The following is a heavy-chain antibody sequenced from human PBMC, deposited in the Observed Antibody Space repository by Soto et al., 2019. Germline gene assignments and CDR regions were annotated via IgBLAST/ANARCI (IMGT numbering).Heavy chain of an antibody. CDR2: IWYHGRSQ. J-gene: IGHJ6*02. CDR3: ARWGRDMDV. V-gene: IGHV3-33*01. D-gene: IGHD3-10*01. Sequence: QVQLVESGGGVVQPGRSLRLSCVATGFNFSSYGMHWVRQAPGKGLEWVAVIWYHGRSQFYADSVQGRFTISRDNSKNTLYLHMNSLRAEDTAVYYCARWGRDMDVWGQGTTVTVSS. CDR1: GFNFSSYG.